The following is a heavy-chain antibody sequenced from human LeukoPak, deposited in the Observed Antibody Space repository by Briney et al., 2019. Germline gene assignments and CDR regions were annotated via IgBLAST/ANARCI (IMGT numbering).Heavy chain of an antibody. CDR2: INPHGGAA. V-gene: IGHV1-2*02. CDR3: ARGPAPYYDDGSAYFPH. D-gene: IGHD3-22*01. J-gene: IGHJ4*02. CDR1: GYTFTGYY. Sequence: ASVKVSRKASGYTFTGYYMHWVRQAPRQGRVWMGGINPHGGAANYAQKFQGRVTMTRATSISTAYMELSRLRPDDTAVYYCARGPAPYYDDGSAYFPHWGQGTLVTVSS.